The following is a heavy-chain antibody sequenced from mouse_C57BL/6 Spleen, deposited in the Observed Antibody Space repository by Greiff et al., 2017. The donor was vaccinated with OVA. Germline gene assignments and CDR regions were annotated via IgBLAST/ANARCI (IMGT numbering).Heavy chain of an antibody. D-gene: IGHD2-2*01. J-gene: IGHJ2*01. CDR3: ARSRSPSTMVTADLGY. V-gene: IGHV1-69*01. CDR1: GYTFTSYW. CDR2: IDPSDSYT. Sequence: QVQLQQPGAELVMPGASVKLSCKASGYTFTSYWMHWVKQRPGQGLEWIGEIDPSDSYTNYNQKFKGKSTLTVDKSSSTAYMQLSSLTSGDSAVYYCARSRSPSTMVTADLGYWGPGTTLTVSS.